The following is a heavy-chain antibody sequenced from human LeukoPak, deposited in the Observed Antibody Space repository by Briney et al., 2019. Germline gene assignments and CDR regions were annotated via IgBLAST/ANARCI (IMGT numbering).Heavy chain of an antibody. D-gene: IGHD6-19*01. CDR2: VYQSGGT. V-gene: IGHV4-4*02. CDR1: GGSISRNYW. CDR3: ARSRGIIAVAYFDY. J-gene: IGHJ4*02. Sequence: PSETLSLTCAVSGGSISRNYWWSWVRQPPGKGLEWIGEVYQSGGTNYNSSLKSRVTISVDESKNQFSLKLSSVTAADTAVYYCARSRGIIAVAYFDYWGQGTLVTVSS.